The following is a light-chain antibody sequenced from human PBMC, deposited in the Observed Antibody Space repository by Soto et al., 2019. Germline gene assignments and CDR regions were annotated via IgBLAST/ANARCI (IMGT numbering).Light chain of an antibody. Sequence: QSALTQPASVSGSPGQSITISCTGTSSDVGSYNYVSWYQQHPGKAPKLIIYEVSNRPSGVSNRFSGSKSGNTASLTISGLQAEDEADYYCNSYTSKSTVLFGTGTKLTVL. V-gene: IGLV2-14*01. CDR2: EVS. CDR1: SSDVGSYNY. CDR3: NSYTSKSTVL. J-gene: IGLJ1*01.